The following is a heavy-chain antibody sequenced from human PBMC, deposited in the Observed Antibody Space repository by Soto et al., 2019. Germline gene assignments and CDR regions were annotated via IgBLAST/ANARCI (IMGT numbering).Heavy chain of an antibody. J-gene: IGHJ6*02. Sequence: GESLKISCKGSGYSFTSYWIGWVRQMPGKGLEWMGIIYPGDSDTRYSPSFQGQVTISADKSISTAYLQWSSLKASDTAMYYCARQGAAILGYYYYYGMDVWGQGTTVTVSS. CDR2: IYPGDSDT. CDR3: ARQGAAILGYYYYYGMDV. CDR1: GYSFTSYW. V-gene: IGHV5-51*01. D-gene: IGHD2-21*02.